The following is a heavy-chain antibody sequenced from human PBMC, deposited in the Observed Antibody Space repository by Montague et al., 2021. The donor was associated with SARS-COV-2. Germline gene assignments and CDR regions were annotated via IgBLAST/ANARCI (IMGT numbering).Heavy chain of an antibody. J-gene: IGHJ6*02. V-gene: IGHV4-59*01. Sequence: SETLSLTCSVSGGSISSVYWSCCRQPPGEELEYMGYIHYSGSTNFSQSLNSRVSISLDTSKNQYSLNLRSVTTADTAVYYCARVDELDGFRVYYYGLAVWGQGTTVTVSS. CDR1: GGSISSVY. CDR2: IHYSGST. D-gene: IGHD3-10*01. CDR3: ARVDELDGFRVYYYGLAV.